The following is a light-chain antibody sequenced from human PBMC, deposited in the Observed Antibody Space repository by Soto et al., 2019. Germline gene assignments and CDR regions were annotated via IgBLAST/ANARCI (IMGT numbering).Light chain of an antibody. CDR2: AAS. CDR3: QQSSSIPVT. Sequence: DIQMTQSPSSLSASVGDRVTITCRASQSISSSLNWYQQKPGKAPKLLIYAASSLQSGVPSRFSGSGSGTDFTLTIISLQPEDFATYYCQQSSSIPVTFGQGTKLEI. J-gene: IGKJ2*01. V-gene: IGKV1-39*01. CDR1: QSISSS.